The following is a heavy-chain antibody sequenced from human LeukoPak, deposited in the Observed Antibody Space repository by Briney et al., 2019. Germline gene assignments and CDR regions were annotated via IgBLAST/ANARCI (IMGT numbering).Heavy chain of an antibody. Sequence: GGSLRLSCSASGFSFSGNAMHWVRQAPGKGLEWVANINQDGSEKYYVDSVKGRFTISRDNAKNSLDLQMNGLRAEDTAVYYCAKERGNYFDYWGQGTLVTVSS. J-gene: IGHJ4*02. D-gene: IGHD3-10*01. CDR3: AKERGNYFDY. CDR1: GFSFSGNA. CDR2: INQDGSEK. V-gene: IGHV3-7*05.